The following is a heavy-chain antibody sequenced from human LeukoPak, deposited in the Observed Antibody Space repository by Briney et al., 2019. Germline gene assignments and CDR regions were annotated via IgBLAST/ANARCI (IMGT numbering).Heavy chain of an antibody. CDR1: GGTFSSYA. CDR2: IIPIFGIA. J-gene: IGHJ4*02. CDR3: AVHLPGDYLDR. Sequence: SVKVSCKASGGTFSSYAISWVRQAPGQGLEWMGRIIPIFGIANYAQKFQGRVTITADKSTSTAYMELSSLRFEDTAVYYCAVHLPGDYLDRWGQGTLVTVSS. V-gene: IGHV1-69*04.